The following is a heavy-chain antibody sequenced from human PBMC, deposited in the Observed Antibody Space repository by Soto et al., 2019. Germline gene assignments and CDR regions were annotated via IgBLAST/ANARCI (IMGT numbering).Heavy chain of an antibody. CDR2: IYYSGST. CDR1: DGSIGSSSDC. D-gene: IGHD5-18*01. CDR3: ARRRAYSYGSNSFHS. J-gene: IGHJ5*02. V-gene: IGHV4-39*01. Sequence: SVTLSLTCTVSDGSIGSSSDCWGSIRQPPGTGLECLGSIYYSGSTYYNPSLKSRVNISVETSKNQFSLKLRSVTAGDTAVYYCARRRAYSYGSNSFHSWGKGPLVT.